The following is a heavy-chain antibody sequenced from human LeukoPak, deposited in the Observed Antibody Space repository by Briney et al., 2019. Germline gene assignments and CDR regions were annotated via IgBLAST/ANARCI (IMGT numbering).Heavy chain of an antibody. J-gene: IGHJ4*02. Sequence: PGGSLRLSCAASGFTFSSYWMHWVRQAPGKGLVWVSRIKSDGKTNYADSVKGRFTISRDNCKNTVYLQMNSLSAEDTAVYYCARGRPATTMTPGAYWGQGTLVTVSS. CDR3: ARGRPATTMTPGAY. D-gene: IGHD4-17*01. V-gene: IGHV3-74*01. CDR1: GFTFSSYW. CDR2: IKSDGKT.